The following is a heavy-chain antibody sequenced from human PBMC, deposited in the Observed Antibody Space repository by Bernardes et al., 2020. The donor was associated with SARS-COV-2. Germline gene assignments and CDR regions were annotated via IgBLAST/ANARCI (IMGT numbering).Heavy chain of an antibody. CDR3: ARRALGYCSGGSCTSAFDI. CDR2: IYYSGST. CDR1: GGSISSYY. Sequence: SETLSLTCTVSGGSISSYYWSWIRQPPGKGLEWIGYIYYSGSTNYNPSLKSRVTISVDTSKNQFSLKLSSVTAADTAVYYCARRALGYCSGGSCTSAFDIWGQGTMVTVSS. V-gene: IGHV4-59*01. D-gene: IGHD2-15*01. J-gene: IGHJ3*02.